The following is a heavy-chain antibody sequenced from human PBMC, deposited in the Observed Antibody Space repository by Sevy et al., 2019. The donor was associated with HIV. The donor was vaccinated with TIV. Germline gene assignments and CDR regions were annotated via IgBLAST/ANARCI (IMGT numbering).Heavy chain of an antibody. CDR1: GGSISSYY. Sequence: SETLSLTCTASGGSISSYYWSWIRQPAGKGLEWIGRIYTSGSTNYNPSLKSRVTMSVDTSKNQFSLKLSSVTAADTAVYYCARNDDSSGYFQHWGQGTLVTVSS. D-gene: IGHD3-22*01. V-gene: IGHV4-4*07. CDR3: ARNDDSSGYFQH. J-gene: IGHJ1*01. CDR2: IYTSGST.